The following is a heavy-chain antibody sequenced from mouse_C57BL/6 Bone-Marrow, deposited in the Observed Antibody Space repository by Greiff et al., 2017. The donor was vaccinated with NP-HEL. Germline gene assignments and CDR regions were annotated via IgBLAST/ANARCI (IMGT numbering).Heavy chain of an antibody. V-gene: IGHV8-8*01. D-gene: IGHD1-1*01. CDR1: GFSLSTFGMG. J-gene: IGHJ2*01. Sequence: QVTLKVCGPGILQPSQTLSLTCSFSGFSLSTFGMGVGWIRQPSGKGLEWLAHIWWDDDKYYNPALKSRLTISKDTSKNQVILKITNVDTADTATYYCARIRVYYGSSLFDYWGQGTTLTVSS. CDR3: ARIRVYYGSSLFDY. CDR2: IWWDDDK.